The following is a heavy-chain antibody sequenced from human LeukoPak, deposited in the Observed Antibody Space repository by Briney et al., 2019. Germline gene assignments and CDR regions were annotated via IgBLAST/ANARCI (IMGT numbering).Heavy chain of an antibody. CDR1: GFTFSSYW. CDR3: ARDSSSIVATNNFDY. CDR2: IKQDGSEK. D-gene: IGHD5-12*01. V-gene: IGHV3-7*01. J-gene: IGHJ4*02. Sequence: PGGSLRLSCAASGFTFSSYWMSWVRQAPGKGLEWVANIKQDGSEKYYVDSVKGRFTISRDNAKNSLYLQMNSLRAEDTAVDYCARDSSSIVATNNFDYWGQGTLVTVSS.